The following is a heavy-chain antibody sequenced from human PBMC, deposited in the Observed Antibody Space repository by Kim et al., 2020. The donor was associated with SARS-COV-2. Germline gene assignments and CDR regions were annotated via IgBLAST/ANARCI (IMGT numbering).Heavy chain of an antibody. D-gene: IGHD2-15*01. Sequence: ANYAQKGQGRVTITADESTSTAYMELSSLRSEDTAVYYCASGGSYNWFDPWGQGTLVTVSS. CDR3: ASGGSYNWFDP. J-gene: IGHJ5*02. V-gene: IGHV1-69*01. CDR2: A.